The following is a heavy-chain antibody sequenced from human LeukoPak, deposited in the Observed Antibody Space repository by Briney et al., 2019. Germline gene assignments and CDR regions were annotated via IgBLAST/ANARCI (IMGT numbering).Heavy chain of an antibody. CDR1: GGSISSGGYY. V-gene: IGHV4-61*08. CDR3: ARDCSHNSCYLSHI. CDR2: IYYSGST. Sequence: SETLSLTCTVSGGSISSGGYYWSWIRQHPGKGLEWIGYIYYSGSTYYNPSLKSRVTISVDTSKNQFSLKLSSVTAADTAVYYCARDCSHNSCYLSHIWGQGTLVTVSS. J-gene: IGHJ4*02. D-gene: IGHD2-2*01.